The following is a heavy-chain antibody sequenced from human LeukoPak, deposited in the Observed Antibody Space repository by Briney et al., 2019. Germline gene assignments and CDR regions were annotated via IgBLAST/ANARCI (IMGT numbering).Heavy chain of an antibody. CDR3: ATWGEIVGTTFNGLGDTFNI. J-gene: IGHJ3*02. CDR1: GFTFSDHY. CDR2: INSSSSSI. Sequence: GGSLRLSCAASGFTFSDHYINWIRQAPGKGLEWVSYINSSSSSIYYADSVKGRFTISRDDAKNSVYLQMSRLRAEDTAVYYCATWGEIVGTTFNGLGDTFNIWGQGTMVTVSS. D-gene: IGHD1/OR15-1a*01. V-gene: IGHV3-11*01.